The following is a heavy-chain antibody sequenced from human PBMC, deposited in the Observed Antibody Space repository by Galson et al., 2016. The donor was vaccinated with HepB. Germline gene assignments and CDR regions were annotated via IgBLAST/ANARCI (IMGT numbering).Heavy chain of an antibody. Sequence: SETLSLTCTVSGDSITTNTYSWGWIRQPPGKGLEWIGTFYSRGGTYYSPSLQSRLTMSPDASKNQFSLNLRSVTAADTAVYYCARLGGYCFGNKCSGYYVMDVWGQGTTVAVS. CDR3: ARLGGYCFGNKCSGYYVMDV. J-gene: IGHJ6*02. CDR2: FYSRGGT. CDR1: GDSITTNTYS. D-gene: IGHD2-15*01. V-gene: IGHV4-39*01.